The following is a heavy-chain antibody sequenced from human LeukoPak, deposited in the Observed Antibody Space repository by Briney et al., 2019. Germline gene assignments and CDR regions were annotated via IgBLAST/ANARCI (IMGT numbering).Heavy chain of an antibody. D-gene: IGHD2-15*01. Sequence: ASVTVSCKASGYTFASYDINWVRQAPGQGLEWMGWMNPDSTNTGYAQKFQGRVTMTRDTSMSTAYMELSSLTSEDTAVYYCARVPSLGYCSGGSCYRFDHWGQGTLVAVSS. J-gene: IGHJ4*02. CDR3: ARVPSLGYCSGGSCYRFDH. CDR2: MNPDSTNT. V-gene: IGHV1-8*01. CDR1: GYTFASYD.